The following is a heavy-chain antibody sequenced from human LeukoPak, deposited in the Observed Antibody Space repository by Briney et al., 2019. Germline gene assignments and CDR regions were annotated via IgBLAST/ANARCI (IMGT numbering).Heavy chain of an antibody. CDR2: IYYSGST. CDR1: GGSISSNY. V-gene: IGHV4-59*01. Sequence: SETLSLTCTVSGGSISSNYWSWIRQPPGKGMEWIGYIYYSGSTNYNPSLKSRVTISVDTSRNQFSLKVSSVTAADTAVYYCASLLTYSSSWYYFDYWGQGTLATVSS. D-gene: IGHD6-13*01. CDR3: ASLLTYSSSWYYFDY. J-gene: IGHJ4*02.